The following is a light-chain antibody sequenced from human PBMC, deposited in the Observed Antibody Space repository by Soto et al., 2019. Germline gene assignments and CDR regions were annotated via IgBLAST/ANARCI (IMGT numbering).Light chain of an antibody. CDR3: QRYNNWPLT. CDR2: DTS. CDR1: QGIGDT. Sequence: EIVMTQSPATLSVSPGERATLSCRASQGIGDTLAWYQQKPGQTPRLLIYDTSTRATGVPARFSGSRSGAEFTRTINSLQSDDFGVYYGQRYNNWPLTFGGGTKVEVK. J-gene: IGKJ4*01. V-gene: IGKV3-15*01.